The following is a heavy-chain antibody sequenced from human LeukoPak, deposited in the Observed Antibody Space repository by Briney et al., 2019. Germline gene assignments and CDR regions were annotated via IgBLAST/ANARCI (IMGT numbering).Heavy chain of an antibody. D-gene: IGHD2-21*02. J-gene: IGHJ3*02. CDR2: MSYDGSNK. CDR1: GFTFSSYG. Sequence: GGSLRLSCAASGFTFSSYGMHWVRQAPGKGLEWVAVMSYDGSNKYYADSVKGRFTISRDNSKNTLYLQMNSLRAEDTAVYYCASRNQYCGGDCFWAFDIWGRGTMVTVSS. V-gene: IGHV3-30*03. CDR3: ASRNQYCGGDCFWAFDI.